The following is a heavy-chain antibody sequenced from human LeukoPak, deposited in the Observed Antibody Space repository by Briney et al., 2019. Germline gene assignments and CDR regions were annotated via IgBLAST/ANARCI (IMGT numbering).Heavy chain of an antibody. D-gene: IGHD3-3*01. CDR1: GGTFSSYA. CDR2: IIPIFGTA. J-gene: IGHJ6*02. Sequence: SVKVSCKASGGTFSSYAISWVRQAPGQGLEWMGGIIPIFGTANYAQKFQGRVTITADESTSTAYMELSSLRSEDTAVYYGARGRYDFWSGLAVHYYYGMDVWGQGTTVPVSS. CDR3: ARGRYDFWSGLAVHYYYGMDV. V-gene: IGHV1-69*13.